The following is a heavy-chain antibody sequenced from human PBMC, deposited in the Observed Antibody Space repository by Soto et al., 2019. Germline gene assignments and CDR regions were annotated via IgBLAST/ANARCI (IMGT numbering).Heavy chain of an antibody. V-gene: IGHV4-30-4*01. CDR1: GGSISSGDYY. Sequence: PSETLSLTCTVSGGSISSGDYYWSWIRQPPGKGLEWIGYIYYSGSTYYNPSLKSRVTISVDTSKNQFSLKPSSVTAADTAVYYCASLGYCSSTSCYRGYYYYGMDVWGQGTTVTVSS. CDR2: IYYSGST. CDR3: ASLGYCSSTSCYRGYYYYGMDV. D-gene: IGHD2-2*02. J-gene: IGHJ6*02.